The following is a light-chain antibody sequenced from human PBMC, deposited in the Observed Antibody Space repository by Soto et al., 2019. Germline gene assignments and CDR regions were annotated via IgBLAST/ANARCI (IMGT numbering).Light chain of an antibody. CDR3: SSFTNSSIFV. CDR1: SSDVGRYNY. J-gene: IGLJ1*01. V-gene: IGLV2-14*01. Sequence: QSVLAQPASVSGSPGQSITISCTGTSSDVGRYNYVSWFQQHPGKAPKLLIYDVSNWPSGVSDRFSGSKSGNTASLTISGLQAEDEADYYCSSFTNSSIFVFGTGNNVTVL. CDR2: DVS.